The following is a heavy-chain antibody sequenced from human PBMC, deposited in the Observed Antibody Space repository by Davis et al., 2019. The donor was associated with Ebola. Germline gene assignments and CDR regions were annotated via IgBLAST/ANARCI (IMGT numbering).Heavy chain of an antibody. CDR3: AARPSYYYGSGHDY. CDR1: GGSFSGYY. Sequence: GSLRLSCAVCGGSFSGYYWSWIRQPPGKGLEWIGEINHSGSTNYNPSLKSRVTISVDTSKNQFSLKLSSVTAADTAVYYCAARPSYYYGSGHDYWGQGTLVTVSS. V-gene: IGHV4-34*01. D-gene: IGHD3-10*01. CDR2: INHSGST. J-gene: IGHJ4*02.